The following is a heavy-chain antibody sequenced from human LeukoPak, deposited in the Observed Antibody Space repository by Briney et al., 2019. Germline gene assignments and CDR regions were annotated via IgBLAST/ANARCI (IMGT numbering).Heavy chain of an antibody. CDR3: ARAPYSSSWYP. Sequence: SETLSLTCAVYGGSFSGYYWSWIRQPPGKGLEWIGEINHSGSTNYNPSLKSRVTISVDTSKNQFSLKLSSVTAADTAVYYCARAPYSSSWYPWGQGTLVTVSS. D-gene: IGHD6-13*01. V-gene: IGHV4-34*01. CDR2: INHSGST. J-gene: IGHJ5*02. CDR1: GGSFSGYY.